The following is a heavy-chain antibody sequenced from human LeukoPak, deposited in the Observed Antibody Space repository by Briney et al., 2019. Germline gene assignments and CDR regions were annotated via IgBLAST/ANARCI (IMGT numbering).Heavy chain of an antibody. CDR1: GGSITSSNYY. D-gene: IGHD3-22*01. CDR2: IYYSGSP. Sequence: PSETLSLTCSVSGGSITSSNYYWGWIRQPPGKGLEWIGNIYYSGSPYYNPSLKSRVTISVDTSKNQFSLQLSSVTAADTAVYYCVKVNYYDSRFDPWGQGTLVTVSS. J-gene: IGHJ5*02. CDR3: VKVNYYDSRFDP. V-gene: IGHV4-39*07.